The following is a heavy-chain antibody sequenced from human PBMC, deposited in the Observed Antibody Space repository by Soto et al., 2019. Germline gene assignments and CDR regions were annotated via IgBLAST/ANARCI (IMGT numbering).Heavy chain of an antibody. V-gene: IGHV3-30*18. D-gene: IGHD6-19*01. CDR1: GFTFNTYG. J-gene: IGHJ4*02. CDR3: AKVPGKRIAVAVNYFDY. CDR2: ISYDGSEK. Sequence: PGGSLRLSCAASGFTFNTYGMHWVRQAPGKGLEWVAVISYDGSEKYYVDSVKGRFTISRDNSKNTLYLQMNSLRAEDTAVYYCAKVPGKRIAVAVNYFDYWGQGTLVTVSS.